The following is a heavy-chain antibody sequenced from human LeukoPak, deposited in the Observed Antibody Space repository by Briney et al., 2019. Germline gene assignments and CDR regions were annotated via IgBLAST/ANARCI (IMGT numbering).Heavy chain of an antibody. Sequence: SETLSLTCTVSGGSNSSYYWSWIRQPPGKGLEWIGYIYYSGSTNYNPSLKSRVTISVDTSKNQFSLKLSSVTAADTAVYYCARQGIAAAGTGFDPWGQGTLVTVSS. CDR2: IYYSGST. J-gene: IGHJ5*02. CDR3: ARQGIAAAGTGFDP. D-gene: IGHD6-13*01. CDR1: GGSNSSYY. V-gene: IGHV4-59*08.